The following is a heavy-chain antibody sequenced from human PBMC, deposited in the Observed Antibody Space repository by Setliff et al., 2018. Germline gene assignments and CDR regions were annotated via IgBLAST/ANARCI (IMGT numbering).Heavy chain of an antibody. CDR1: GFTFSSYA. J-gene: IGHJ4*02. CDR3: VTDPPFSGWSFDS. V-gene: IGHV3-23*01. Sequence: GGSLRLSCAASGFTFSSYAMSWVRQAPGKGLEWVSAISGSGGGTPYADSVKGRFTISRDNSKSTLYLQMNSLRVEDTAVYYCVTDPPFSGWSFDSWGQGTLVTVSS. D-gene: IGHD6-19*01. CDR2: ISGSGGGT.